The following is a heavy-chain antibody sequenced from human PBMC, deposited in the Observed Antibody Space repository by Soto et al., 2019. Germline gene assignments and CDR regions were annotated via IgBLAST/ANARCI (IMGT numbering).Heavy chain of an antibody. Sequence: VASVKVSCKASGYTFTSYGISWVRQAPGQGLEWMGWISAYNGNTNYAQKLQGRVTMTTDTSTSTAYMELRSLRSDDTAVYYCARKQSGYSSSWYIYWGQGTLVTVSS. V-gene: IGHV1-18*04. D-gene: IGHD6-13*01. CDR3: ARKQSGYSSSWYIY. J-gene: IGHJ4*02. CDR2: ISAYNGNT. CDR1: GYTFTSYG.